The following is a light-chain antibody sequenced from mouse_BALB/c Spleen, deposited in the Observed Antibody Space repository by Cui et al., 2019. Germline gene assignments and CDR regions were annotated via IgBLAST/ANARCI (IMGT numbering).Light chain of an antibody. J-gene: IGKJ1*01. CDR3: QQHNGYPWT. V-gene: IGKV16-104*01. CDR2: SGS. CDR1: KSISKY. Sequence: DVQITQSPSYLAASPGETITINCRASKSISKYLAWYQEKPGKTNKLLIYSGSTLQSGIPSRFSGSGSGTDFTLTISSLEPEDFAMYYCQQHNGYPWTFGGGTKLEIK.